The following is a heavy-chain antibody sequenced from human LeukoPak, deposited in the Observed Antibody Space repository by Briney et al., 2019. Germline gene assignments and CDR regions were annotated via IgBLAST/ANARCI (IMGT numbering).Heavy chain of an antibody. Sequence: GGSLRLSCAASGFTFDDYAMHWVRQPPGKGLEWVSGISWNSGNIGYADSVKGRFTISRDNAKNSLYLQTDSLRAEDTALYYYAKGAYYDCSGYSDYWGQGTLVTVSS. J-gene: IGHJ4*02. CDR3: AKGAYYDCSGYSDY. CDR1: GFTFDDYA. V-gene: IGHV3-9*01. D-gene: IGHD3-22*01. CDR2: ISWNSGNI.